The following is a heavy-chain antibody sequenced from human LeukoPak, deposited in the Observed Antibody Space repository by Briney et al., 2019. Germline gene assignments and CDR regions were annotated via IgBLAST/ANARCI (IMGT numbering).Heavy chain of an antibody. V-gene: IGHV4-38-2*02. J-gene: IGHJ4*02. CDR1: GYSITNGYY. Sequence: PSETLSLTCSVSGYSITNGYYWGWIRQPPGKGLEWIGGIDYSGYTYYNVSLKSRVTISVDTSKNQFSLKLTSVTAADTAGYYCARIAHYCSSSSCFRGYFDYWGQGTLVTVSS. CDR2: IDYSGYT. CDR3: ARIAHYCSSSSCFRGYFDY. D-gene: IGHD2-2*01.